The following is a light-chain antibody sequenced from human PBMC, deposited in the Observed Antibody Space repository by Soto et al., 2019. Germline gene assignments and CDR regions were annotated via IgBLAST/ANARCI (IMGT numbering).Light chain of an antibody. CDR3: QHRTHWPPTET. CDR1: QGISSY. J-gene: IGKJ3*01. Sequence: AIRMTQSPSSFSASTGDRVTITCRASQGISSYLAWYQQKPGKAPKLLIYAASTLQSGVPSRFSGSGSGTDFTLTISCLQSEDFAVYYCQHRTHWPPTETFGPGTKVDIK. CDR2: AAS. V-gene: IGKV1-8*01.